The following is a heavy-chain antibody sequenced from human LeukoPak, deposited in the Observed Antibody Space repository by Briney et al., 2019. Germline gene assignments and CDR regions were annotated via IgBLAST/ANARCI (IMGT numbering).Heavy chain of an antibody. V-gene: IGHV3-9*01. J-gene: IGHJ4*02. CDR3: APPRVRSVDY. Sequence: PGGSLRLSCAASGFTFDDYAMHWVRQAPGKGLEWVSGISWNSGSIGYADSVKGRFTISRDNAKNSLYLQMNSLRAEDTAVYYCAPPRVRSVDYWGQGTLVTVSS. CDR2: ISWNSGSI. CDR1: GFTFDDYA.